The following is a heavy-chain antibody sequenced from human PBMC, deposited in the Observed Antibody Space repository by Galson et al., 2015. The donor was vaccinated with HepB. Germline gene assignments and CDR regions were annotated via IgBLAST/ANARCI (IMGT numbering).Heavy chain of an antibody. V-gene: IGHV3-21*01. CDR1: GFTFSRYN. D-gene: IGHD3-10*01. Sequence: SLRLSCAASGFTFSRYNMNWVRQAPGKGLEWVSSISSSSSFIYYADSVKGRFTISRDNAKNSLYLQMNRLRVEDTAVYSCARDPDYYGSGSYYRNNHYFYGMDVWGQGTTVTVSS. J-gene: IGHJ6*02. CDR3: ARDPDYYGSGSYYRNNHYFYGMDV. CDR2: ISSSSSFI.